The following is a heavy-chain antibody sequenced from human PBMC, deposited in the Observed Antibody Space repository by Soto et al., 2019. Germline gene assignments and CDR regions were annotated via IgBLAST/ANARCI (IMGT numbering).Heavy chain of an antibody. V-gene: IGHV1-18*01. Sequence: QVQLVQSRGEVKKPGDSVRVSCKTSGYAFDTSGVPWVRQAPGEGLEWMGWISTYNGRTRYAQRFQGRLTMTTDTVSTTVYMELKSLTYDDTAVYFCARDCSGTSCHDYCGQGSLVTVSS. CDR2: ISTYNGRT. CDR3: ARDCSGTSCHDY. J-gene: IGHJ4*02. CDR1: GYAFDTSG. D-gene: IGHD2-2*01.